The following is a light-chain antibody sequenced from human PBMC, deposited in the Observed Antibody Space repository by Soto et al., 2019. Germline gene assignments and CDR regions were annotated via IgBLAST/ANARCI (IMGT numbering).Light chain of an antibody. J-gene: IGKJ5*01. V-gene: IGKV1-39*01. CDR1: QPTGNY. CDR2: AAS. CDR3: HQAHGFRIT. Sequence: DVQMTKSPSSLSASVGDRVTIACRASQPTGNYLNWYHQKPGEVHKVLIFAASSLRSGGPSRFSGSGYGTDCTNTINNRRLEDWATCSSHQAHGFRITFGQGTRVESK.